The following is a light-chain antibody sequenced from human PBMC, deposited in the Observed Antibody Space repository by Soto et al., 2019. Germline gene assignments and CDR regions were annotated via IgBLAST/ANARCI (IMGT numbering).Light chain of an antibody. CDR1: NSDLGGYNY. CDR3: SSYTSIGTLV. CDR2: EVS. Sequence: QSALTQPASVSGSPGQSITVSCTGTNSDLGGYNYVSWYQHHPGKAPKLMIYEVSNRPSGVSNRFSGSKSGNTASLAISGLQAEDEADYYCSSYTSIGTLVFGTWTKLTVL. J-gene: IGLJ1*01. V-gene: IGLV2-14*01.